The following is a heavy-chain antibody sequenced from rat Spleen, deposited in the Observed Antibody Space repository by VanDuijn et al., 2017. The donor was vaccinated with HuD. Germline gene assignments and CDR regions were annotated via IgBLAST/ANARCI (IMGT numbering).Heavy chain of an antibody. CDR1: GFTFSNYG. Sequence: EVQLVESGGGLVQPGRSLKLSCAASGFTFSNYGMAWVRQAPTKGLEWVASISYDGTATYYRDSVKGRFTLSRDNAKSTLYLQMDSLRSEDTATYYCATRPTFDYWGQGVMVTVSS. CDR2: ISYDGTAT. J-gene: IGHJ2*01. CDR3: ATRPTFDY. D-gene: IGHD2-1*01. V-gene: IGHV5-29*01.